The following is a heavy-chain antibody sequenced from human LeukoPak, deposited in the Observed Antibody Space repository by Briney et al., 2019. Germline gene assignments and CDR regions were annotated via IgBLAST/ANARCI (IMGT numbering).Heavy chain of an antibody. V-gene: IGHV1-69*04. D-gene: IGHD4-17*01. CDR3: ARDTDGDYWFDL. Sequence: GASVKVSCKAPGGTFSSYAISWVRQAPGQGLEWMGRIIPILGIANYAQKFQGRVTITADKSTSTAYMELSSLRSEDTAVYYCARDTDGDYWFDLWGQGTLVTVSS. CDR1: GGTFSSYA. J-gene: IGHJ5*02. CDR2: IIPILGIA.